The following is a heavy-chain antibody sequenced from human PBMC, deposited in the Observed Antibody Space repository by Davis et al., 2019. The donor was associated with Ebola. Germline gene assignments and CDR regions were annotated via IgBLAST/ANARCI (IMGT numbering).Heavy chain of an antibody. D-gene: IGHD2/OR15-2a*01. CDR3: ARTAVSWTNPTFYYAVDV. J-gene: IGHJ6*02. CDR1: GYTLTTYY. CDR2: INPNSGDT. Sequence: AASVKVSCKASGYTLTTYYMHWVRQAPGQGLEWMGWINPNSGDTKYAQRFQGWVTMTTDTSINTAYMELTGLKSDDTAVYYCARTAVSWTNPTFYYAVDVWGQGTTVTVSS. V-gene: IGHV1-2*04.